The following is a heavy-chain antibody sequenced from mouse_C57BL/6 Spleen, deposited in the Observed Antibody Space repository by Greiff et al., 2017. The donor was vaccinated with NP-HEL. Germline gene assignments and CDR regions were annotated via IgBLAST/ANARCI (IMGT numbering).Heavy chain of an antibody. D-gene: IGHD2-3*01. CDR3: AIPLDGYPHYYAMDY. CDR2: ISSGSSTI. J-gene: IGHJ4*01. V-gene: IGHV5-17*01. Sequence: EVKLVESGGGLVKPGGSLKLSCAASGFTFSDYGMHWVRQAPEKGLEWVAYISSGSSTIYYADTVTGRFTISRDNAKNTLFLQMTSLRSEDTAMYYCAIPLDGYPHYYAMDYWGQGTSVTVSS. CDR1: GFTFSDYG.